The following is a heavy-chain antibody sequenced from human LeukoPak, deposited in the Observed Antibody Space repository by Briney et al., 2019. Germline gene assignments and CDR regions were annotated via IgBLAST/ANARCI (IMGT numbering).Heavy chain of an antibody. CDR2: INPNSGGT. D-gene: IGHD3/OR15-3a*01. J-gene: IGHJ5*02. CDR3: ARGSFYDFNWFDP. CDR1: GYTFTGYY. Sequence: GASVKVSCKXSGYTFTGYYMHWVRQAPGQGLEWMGRINPNSGGTNYAQKFQGRVTMTRDTSISTAYMELSRLRSDDTAVYYCARGSFYDFNWFDPWGPGTLVTVSS. V-gene: IGHV1-2*06.